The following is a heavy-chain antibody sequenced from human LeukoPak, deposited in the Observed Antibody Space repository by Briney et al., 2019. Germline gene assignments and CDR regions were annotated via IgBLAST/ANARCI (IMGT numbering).Heavy chain of an antibody. CDR3: SRSATGGFFDS. D-gene: IGHD2-15*01. V-gene: IGHV3-74*01. J-gene: IGHJ4*02. CDR2: ANGDGSDT. CDR1: GFAFSSYW. Sequence: GGSLRLSCAASGFAFSSYWMHWVRQGPGKGLVWVSRANGDGSDTSYADSVKGRFTISRDNAKNTLYLQVNSLRAEDTAVYYCSRSATGGFFDSWGQGTLVTVSS.